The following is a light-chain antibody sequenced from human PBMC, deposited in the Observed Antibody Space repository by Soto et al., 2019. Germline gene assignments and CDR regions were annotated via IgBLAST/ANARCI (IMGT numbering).Light chain of an antibody. CDR3: QKYNGAPST. Sequence: DHQMTRSSASLSSSVGARGTTTCRASQGIAAYLAWYQQKPGKIPRLLIYATSTLQSGVPSRFSGSGSGTDFTLTISSLQPEEVATYFGQKYNGAPSTFRQGPEVEV. V-gene: IGKV1-27*01. CDR1: QGIAAY. CDR2: ATS. J-gene: IGKJ1*01.